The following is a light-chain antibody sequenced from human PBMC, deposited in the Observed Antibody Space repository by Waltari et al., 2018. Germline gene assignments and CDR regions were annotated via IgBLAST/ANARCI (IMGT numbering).Light chain of an antibody. J-gene: IGKJ3*01. Sequence: DIQVTQSPSSLSASVGDRVTITCRASESISTFLNWYQQKPGKAPNFLIYRASNLQSVVPSRFSGSGSGTDFTLTITNLQPEDFATYYCQHSYSIPFTFGPGTTVDIK. CDR2: RAS. V-gene: IGKV1-39*01. CDR1: ESISTF. CDR3: QHSYSIPFT.